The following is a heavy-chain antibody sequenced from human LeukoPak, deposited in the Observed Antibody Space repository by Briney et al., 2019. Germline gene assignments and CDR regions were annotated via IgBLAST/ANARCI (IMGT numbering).Heavy chain of an antibody. CDR2: INWNGGST. CDR3: AELGITMIGGV. CDR1: GFTFSTYW. V-gene: IGHV3-20*04. Sequence: GGSLRLSCAASGFTFSTYWMHWVRQAPGKGLEWVSGINWNGGSTGYVDSVKGRFTISRDNAKNSLYLQMNSLRAEDTAVYYCAELGITMIGGVWGKGTTVTISS. J-gene: IGHJ6*04. D-gene: IGHD3-10*02.